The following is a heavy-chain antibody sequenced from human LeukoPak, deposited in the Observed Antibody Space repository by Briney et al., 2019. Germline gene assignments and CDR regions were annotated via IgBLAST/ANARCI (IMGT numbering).Heavy chain of an antibody. CDR2: INSDASTT. V-gene: IGHV3-74*01. J-gene: IGHJ3*01. Sequence: GGSLRLSCAASGFIFGSSWMHWVRQAPGKGLVWVTRINSDASTTNYADSVKGRFTISRDNAKSTLYLQMNSLRAEDTAVYYCVRDRPAKYFGASVDAFDLWGQGTMVTVSS. D-gene: IGHD4/OR15-4a*01. CDR1: GFIFGSSW. CDR3: VRDRPAKYFGASVDAFDL.